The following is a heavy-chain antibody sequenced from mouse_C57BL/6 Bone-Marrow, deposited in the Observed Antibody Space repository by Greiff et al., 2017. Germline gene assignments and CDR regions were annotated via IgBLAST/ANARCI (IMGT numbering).Heavy chain of an antibody. CDR3: ARWGYDYYFDY. CDR2: IHPNSGST. V-gene: IGHV1-64*01. D-gene: IGHD2-4*01. J-gene: IGHJ2*01. CDR1: GYTFTSYW. Sequence: QVQLQQSGAELVKPGASVKLSCKASGYTFTSYWMHWVKQRPGQGLEWIGMIHPNSGSTNYNEKFKSKATLTVDKSSSTAYMQLSSLTSEDSAVYYCARWGYDYYFDYWGQGTTLTVSS.